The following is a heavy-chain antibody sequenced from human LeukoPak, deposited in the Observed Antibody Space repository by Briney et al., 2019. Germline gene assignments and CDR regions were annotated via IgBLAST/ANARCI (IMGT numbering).Heavy chain of an antibody. J-gene: IGHJ4*02. D-gene: IGHD1-26*01. V-gene: IGHV3-30*03. CDR3: ARVGEWELRDYDY. CDR1: GFTFNSYG. Sequence: GGSLRLSCAASGFTFNSYGMHWVRQAPGKGLEWVAVIPYDGRNKYYTDSVKGRSTISRDNSKNTLYLQMNSLRVEDTAVYYCARVGEWELRDYDYWGQGTLVTVSS. CDR2: IPYDGRNK.